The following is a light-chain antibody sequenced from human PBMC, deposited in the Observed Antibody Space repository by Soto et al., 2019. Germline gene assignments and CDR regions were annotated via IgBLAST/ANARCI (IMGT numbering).Light chain of an antibody. CDR2: DND. CDR3: GTWDSGLNVWV. J-gene: IGLJ3*02. V-gene: IGLV1-51*01. Sequence: QSVLTQPPSVSAAPGQKVTISCSGSSSNIGNNYISWYQQFPGTAPKPLIYDNDKRPSGIPDRFSGSKSGTSATLGITGLQTGDEADYYCGTWDSGLNVWVFGGGTKVTVL. CDR1: SSNIGNNY.